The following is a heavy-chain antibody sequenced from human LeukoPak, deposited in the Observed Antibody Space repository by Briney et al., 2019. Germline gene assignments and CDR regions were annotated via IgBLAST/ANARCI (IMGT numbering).Heavy chain of an antibody. D-gene: IGHD2-2*01. J-gene: IGHJ4*02. CDR2: ISGSYST. CDR3: AKDSVMVDIGVVPAATPDY. CDR1: GFTFSSYA. V-gene: IGHV3-23*01. Sequence: GGSLRLSCAASGFTFSSYAMTWVRQAPGKGLEWVSAISGSYSTYYADSVKGRFTISRDNSKSTLYLQMNSLRADDTAVYYCAKDSVMVDIGVVPAATPDYWGQGTLATVSS.